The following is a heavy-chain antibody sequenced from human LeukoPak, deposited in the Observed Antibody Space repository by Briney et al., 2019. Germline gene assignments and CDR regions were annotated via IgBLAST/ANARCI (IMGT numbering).Heavy chain of an antibody. V-gene: IGHV4-39*01. CDR1: GGSISSSHYY. Sequence: SETLSLTCTVSGGSISSSHYYWGWIRQPPGKGLESIGTIYYSGSTNYNPSLKSRVTISVDTSKNQFSLRLSSVTAADTAFYYCARHGAVGELLYHFDNWGQGTLVTVSS. J-gene: IGHJ4*02. D-gene: IGHD1-26*01. CDR3: ARHGAVGELLYHFDN. CDR2: IYYSGST.